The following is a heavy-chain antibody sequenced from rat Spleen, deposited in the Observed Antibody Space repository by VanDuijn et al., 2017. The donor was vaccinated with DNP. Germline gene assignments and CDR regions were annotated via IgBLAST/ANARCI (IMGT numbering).Heavy chain of an antibody. CDR2: IIYDGSST. V-gene: IGHV5-17*01. CDR3: ARLDVYYCLRGYFDY. CDR1: GFTFSDYA. Sequence: EVQLVESGGGPVQPGRSLKFSCAASGFTFSDYAMAWVRQAPKKGLEWVATIIYDGSSTYYRDSVKGRFTISRDNAKSTLYLQMDSLRSEDTATYYGARLDVYYCLRGYFDYWGQGVMVTVSS. J-gene: IGHJ2*01. D-gene: IGHD1-6*01.